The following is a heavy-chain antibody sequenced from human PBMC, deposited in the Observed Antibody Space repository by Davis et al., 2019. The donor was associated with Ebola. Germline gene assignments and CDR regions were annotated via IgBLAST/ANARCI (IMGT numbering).Heavy chain of an antibody. V-gene: IGHV4-59*08. Sequence: MPSETLSLTCTVSGGSISSYYWSWIRQPPGKGLEWIGYISYSGSTNYNPSLKSRVTISVDTSKNQFSQKLRSVTAADTAVYYCARPVAQYSSRWYWFDPWGQGTLVTVSS. CDR1: GGSISSYY. D-gene: IGHD6-13*01. CDR2: ISYSGST. CDR3: ARPVAQYSSRWYWFDP. J-gene: IGHJ5*02.